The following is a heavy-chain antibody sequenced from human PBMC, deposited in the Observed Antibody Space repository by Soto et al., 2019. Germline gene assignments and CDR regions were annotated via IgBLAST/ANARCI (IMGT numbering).Heavy chain of an antibody. V-gene: IGHV1-69*06. CDR1: GGTFSSYA. D-gene: IGHD3-22*01. J-gene: IGHJ3*01. Sequence: QVQLVQSGAEVKKPGSSVKVSCKASGGTFSSYAISWVRQAPGQGLEWMGWIIPIFGTANYAQKFQGRVTITADKSTSTAYMELSSLRSEDTAVYYCARKHIARYYYDSSDRRWSADAFDLWGQGTMVTVSS. CDR3: ARKHIARYYYDSSDRRWSADAFDL. CDR2: IIPIFGTA.